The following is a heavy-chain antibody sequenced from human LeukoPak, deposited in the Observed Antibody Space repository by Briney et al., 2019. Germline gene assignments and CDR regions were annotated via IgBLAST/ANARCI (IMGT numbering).Heavy chain of an antibody. Sequence: GGSLRLSCAASGFTFSSYAMSWVRQAPGKGLEWVSAIGGSGGNTYYADSVKGRFTISRDNSKNTLNLQMNSLRAEDTAVYYCAKLSSSSHSDYWGQGTLVTVSS. CDR3: AKLSSSSHSDY. V-gene: IGHV3-23*01. J-gene: IGHJ4*02. CDR1: GFTFSSYA. D-gene: IGHD6-13*01. CDR2: IGGSGGNT.